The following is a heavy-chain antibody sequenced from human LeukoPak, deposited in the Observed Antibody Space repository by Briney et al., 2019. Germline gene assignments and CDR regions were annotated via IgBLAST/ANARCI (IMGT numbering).Heavy chain of an antibody. CDR3: ARAVATGWFDP. D-gene: IGHD5-12*01. Sequence: ASVKVSCKASGYSFTSYYMHWVRQAPGQGLEWMGIINPSGGGTNYAQKFQGRVTMTRDTSTSTVYKELSSLRSEDTAVYHCARAVATGWFDPWGQGTLVTVSS. J-gene: IGHJ5*02. V-gene: IGHV1-46*01. CDR1: GYSFTSYY. CDR2: INPSGGGT.